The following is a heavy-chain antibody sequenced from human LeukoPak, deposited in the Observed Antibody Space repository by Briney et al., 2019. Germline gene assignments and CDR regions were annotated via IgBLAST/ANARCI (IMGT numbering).Heavy chain of an antibody. CDR1: GFTFSSYS. CDR3: ARLVWGGGSLDAFDI. J-gene: IGHJ3*02. D-gene: IGHD3-16*01. CDR2: NRSDSSYM. V-gene: IGHV3-21*01. Sequence: GGSLRLSCVATGFTFSSYSMNWVRQAPAKWKEWVLSNRSDSSYMYYADSVKGRFTISRDNAKNSLCLQMNSLRAEDTAVYYCARLVWGGGSLDAFDIWGQGTMVTVSS.